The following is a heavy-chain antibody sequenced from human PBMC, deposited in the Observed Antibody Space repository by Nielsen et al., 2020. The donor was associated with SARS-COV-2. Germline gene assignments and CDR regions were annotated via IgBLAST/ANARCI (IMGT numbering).Heavy chain of an antibody. J-gene: IGHJ6*02. CDR3: AKLVDYYYGMHV. CDR2: ISWNSGSI. V-gene: IGHV3-9*01. Sequence: SLKISCAASGFTFSSYARHWVRQAPGKGLEWVAGISWNSGSIGYADPVKGRVTISRDNAKNSLYLQMNSLRAEDTALYYCAKLVDYYYGMHVWGQGTTVTVSS. D-gene: IGHD6-13*01. CDR1: GFTFSSYA.